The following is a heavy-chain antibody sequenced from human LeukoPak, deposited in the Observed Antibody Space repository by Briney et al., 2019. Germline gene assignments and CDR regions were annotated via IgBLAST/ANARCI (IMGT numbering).Heavy chain of an antibody. J-gene: IGHJ4*02. D-gene: IGHD3-9*01. CDR1: GGSISSSSYY. V-gene: IGHV4-39*01. CDR3: ARLARYSVDY. Sequence: PSETLSLTCTVSGGSISSSSYYWGWIRRPPGKGLEWIGSIYYSGSTYYNPSLKSRVTISVDTSKNQFSLKLSSVTAADTAVYYCARLARYSVDYWGQGTLVTVSS. CDR2: IYYSGST.